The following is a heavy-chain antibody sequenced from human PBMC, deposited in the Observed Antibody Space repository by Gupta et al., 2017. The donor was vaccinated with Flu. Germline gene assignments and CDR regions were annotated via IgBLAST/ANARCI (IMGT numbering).Heavy chain of an antibody. CDR3: AKDRSSRGYYYTSDY. J-gene: IGHJ4*02. V-gene: IGHV3-23*01. D-gene: IGHD3-22*01. CDR2: ISGSGDST. CDR1: GFTFNINA. Sequence: EVQLLESGGGLVQPGGSLRLSCAASGFTFNINAMTWVRQAPGKGLEWVSVISGSGDSTYYADSVKGRFTISRDNSKNRLYLQMNSLRAEETAVYYCAKDRSSRGYYYTSDYWGQGTLVTVSS.